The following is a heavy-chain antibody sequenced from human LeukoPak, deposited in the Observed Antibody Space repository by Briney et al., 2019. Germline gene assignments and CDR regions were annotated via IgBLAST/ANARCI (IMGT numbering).Heavy chain of an antibody. CDR2: ISSSSSYI. D-gene: IGHD1-26*01. J-gene: IGHJ4*02. V-gene: IGHV3-21*01. CDR3: ARDRVLLYYFDY. Sequence: GGSLRLSCAGSGFTFSSFWMSWVRQAPGKGLEWVSSISSSSSYIYYADSVKGRFTISRDNAKNSLYLQMNSLRAEDTAVYYCARDRVLLYYFDYWGQGTLVTVSS. CDR1: GFTFSSFW.